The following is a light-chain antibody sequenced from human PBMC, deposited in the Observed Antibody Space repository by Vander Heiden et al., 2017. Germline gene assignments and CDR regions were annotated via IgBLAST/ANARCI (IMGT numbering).Light chain of an antibody. V-gene: IGLV2-8*01. J-gene: IGLJ2*01. Sequence: QSALTQPPSASGSPGQSVTISCTGTSSDVGAYNYVSWYQQHPGKAPKLLIYEVSKRPAGAPDRFSASKSGNTASLTVSGRQEEEEADYFGSAYAGSNNLVFGGGTKLTVL. CDR2: EVS. CDR1: SSDVGAYNY. CDR3: SAYAGSNNLV.